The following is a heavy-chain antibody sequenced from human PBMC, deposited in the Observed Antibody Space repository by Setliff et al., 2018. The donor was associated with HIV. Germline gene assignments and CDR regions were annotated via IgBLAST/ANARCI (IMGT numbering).Heavy chain of an antibody. D-gene: IGHD6-13*01. CDR3: TRESKRGYSSNWYYFDY. J-gene: IGHJ4*01. CDR1: GFTFSGSA. V-gene: IGHV3-73*01. CDR2: IRSKADSYAT. Sequence: GGSLRLSCAASGFTFSGSAMHWVRQASGKGLEWVGRIRSKADSYATAYAASVKGRFTISRDDSKNTAYLQMNSLKTEDTAVYYCTRESKRGYSSNWYYFDYWGHGTLVTVSS.